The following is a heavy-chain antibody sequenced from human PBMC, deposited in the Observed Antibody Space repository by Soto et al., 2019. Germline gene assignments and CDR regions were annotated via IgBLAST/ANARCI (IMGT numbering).Heavy chain of an antibody. D-gene: IGHD3-22*01. V-gene: IGHV3-53*01. CDR3: AKVGDSSDYYPAPIDS. Sequence: EVQLVESGGGLIQPGGSLRLSCAATGFSVTSNYMSWVRQAPGGGLEWVSLIWPGGTTYYADPVRGRFTVSRDNSNNTVFLQMGSLRADDTAVYYCAKVGDSSDYYPAPIDSWGQGTLVTVSS. J-gene: IGHJ5*01. CDR1: GFSVTSNY. CDR2: IWPGGTT.